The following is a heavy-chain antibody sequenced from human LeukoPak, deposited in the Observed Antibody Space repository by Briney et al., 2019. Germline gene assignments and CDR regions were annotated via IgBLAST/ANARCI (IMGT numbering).Heavy chain of an antibody. CDR1: GYTFTDYY. CDR2: INPNSGGT. V-gene: IGHV1-2*02. D-gene: IGHD3-16*02. J-gene: IGHJ4*02. Sequence: ASVKVSCKASGYTFTDYYMHWVRQAPGQGLEWMGWINPNSGGTNYAQKFQGRVTMTRDTSISTAYMELSRLGSDDTAIYYCARGPYDNIWGTYRPVDYWGQGTLVTVSS. CDR3: ARGPYDNIWGTYRPVDY.